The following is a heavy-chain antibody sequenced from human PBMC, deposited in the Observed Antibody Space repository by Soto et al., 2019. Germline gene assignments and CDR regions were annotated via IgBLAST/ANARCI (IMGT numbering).Heavy chain of an antibody. V-gene: IGHV1-18*01. Sequence: ASVKVSCKASGYTFTSYGISWVRQAPGQGLEWMGWISAYNGNTNYAQKLQGRVTMTTDTSTSTAYMELRSLRSDDTAVYYCARDYYDFWSGYLSPFDYWGPGTLVTVSS. CDR3: ARDYYDFWSGYLSPFDY. J-gene: IGHJ4*02. CDR2: ISAYNGNT. D-gene: IGHD3-3*01. CDR1: GYTFTSYG.